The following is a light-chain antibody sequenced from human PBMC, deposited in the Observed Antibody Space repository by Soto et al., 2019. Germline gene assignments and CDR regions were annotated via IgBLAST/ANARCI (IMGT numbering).Light chain of an antibody. CDR1: QSVSSN. V-gene: IGKV3-15*01. CDR2: DAS. J-gene: IGKJ2*01. CDR3: QQYNTWPPYT. Sequence: DIVMTQSPGTLSVSPGERATLSCRASQSVSSNLAWYQQKPGQAPRLLIYDASTRATGIPARFSGSGSGTDFPLSISSLQSEDFAVYFCQQYNTWPPYTFGQGTKLEI.